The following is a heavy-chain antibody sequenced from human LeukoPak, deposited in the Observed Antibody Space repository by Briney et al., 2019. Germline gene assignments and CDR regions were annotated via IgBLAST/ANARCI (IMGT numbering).Heavy chain of an antibody. D-gene: IGHD2-21*01. CDR1: GFTFSTYS. CDR2: ITSDSSAI. Sequence: GGSLRLSCGASGFTFSTYSINWIRQAPGKGVEWVSYITSDSSAISYADSVKGRFTISRDNAKNSLYLHMNSLSDEDTAMYFCVRDLLWAFDIWGQGTMVTVSS. CDR3: VRDLLWAFDI. V-gene: IGHV3-48*02. J-gene: IGHJ3*02.